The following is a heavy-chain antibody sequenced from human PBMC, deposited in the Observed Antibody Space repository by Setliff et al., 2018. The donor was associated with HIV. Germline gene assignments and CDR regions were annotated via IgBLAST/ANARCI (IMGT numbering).Heavy chain of an antibody. V-gene: IGHV4-4*09. CDR2: IYTSGSV. CDR3: ARSRTNWFDP. Sequence: SETLSLTCTVSGGSISSYYWSWIRQPPGKGLEWIGYIYTSGSVNYNPSLNSRVTISVDTSKNQFSLKLSSVTAADTAVYYCARSRTNWFDPWGQGTLVTVSS. CDR1: GGSISSYY. J-gene: IGHJ5*02.